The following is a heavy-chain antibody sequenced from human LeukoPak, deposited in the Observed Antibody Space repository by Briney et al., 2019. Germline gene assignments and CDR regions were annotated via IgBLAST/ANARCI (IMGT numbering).Heavy chain of an antibody. Sequence: PSETLSLTCTVSGDSISDYYWSWIRQPPGKGLEWIGYIYYSGSTNYIPSLKSRVTISVDTSKNQFSLKLSSVTAADTAVYYCARVLARGMAVVGDGFDIWGQGTMFTVSS. V-gene: IGHV4-59*01. CDR1: GDSISDYY. CDR3: ARVLARGMAVVGDGFDI. CDR2: IYYSGST. J-gene: IGHJ3*02. D-gene: IGHD6-19*01.